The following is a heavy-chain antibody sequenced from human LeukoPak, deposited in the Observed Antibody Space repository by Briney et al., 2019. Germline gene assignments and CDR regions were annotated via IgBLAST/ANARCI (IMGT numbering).Heavy chain of an antibody. CDR1: GASISGGGYC. V-gene: IGHV4-31*03. CDR2: IDDSGKT. D-gene: IGHD3-22*01. J-gene: IGHJ4*02. Sequence: SETLSLTCTVSGASISGGGYCWSWIRQHPGKGLEWIGFIDDSGKTYCIPSLRSRVSMSVDTSKKQFSLRLNSVTAADTAVYYCARDQGGYDSGAFDFWGQGILVIISS. CDR3: ARDQGGYDSGAFDF.